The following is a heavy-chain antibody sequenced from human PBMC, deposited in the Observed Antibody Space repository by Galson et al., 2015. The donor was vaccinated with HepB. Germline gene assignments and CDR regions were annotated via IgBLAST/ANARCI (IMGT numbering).Heavy chain of an antibody. CDR3: TLISGIVEVPGDYDYYGMDV. J-gene: IGHJ6*02. D-gene: IGHD2-2*01. Sequence: SLRLSCAASGFTFINAWMSWVRQAPGKGLEWLGRIKSKFDGGTTDYAAPVKGRFTISRDDSKDTLYLQMNSLKTEDSAVYFCTLISGIVEVPGDYDYYGMDVWGQGTTVTVS. CDR2: IKSKFDGGTT. V-gene: IGHV3-15*01. CDR1: GFTFINAW.